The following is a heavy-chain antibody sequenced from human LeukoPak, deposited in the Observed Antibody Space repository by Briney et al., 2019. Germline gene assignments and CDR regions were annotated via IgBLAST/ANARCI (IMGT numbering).Heavy chain of an antibody. CDR2: ISSSSSTI. D-gene: IGHD2-2*01. Sequence: GGSLRLSCAASGFTFSSYSMNWVRQAPGKGLEWVSYISSSSSTIYYADSVKGRFTISRDNAKDSLYLQMNSLRAEDTAVYYCARAGYCSSTSCPSPHDAFDIWGQGTMVTVSS. CDR1: GFTFSSYS. CDR3: ARAGYCSSTSCPSPHDAFDI. V-gene: IGHV3-48*01. J-gene: IGHJ3*02.